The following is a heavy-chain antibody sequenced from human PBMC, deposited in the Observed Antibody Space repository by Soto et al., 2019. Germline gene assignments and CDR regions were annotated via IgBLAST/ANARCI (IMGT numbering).Heavy chain of an antibody. D-gene: IGHD2-15*01. Sequence: QVQLVQSGAEVKKPGSSVKVSCKASGGTFSSYAISWVRQAPGQGLEWMGGIIPIFGTANYAQKFQGRVTITADESTSTAYRELSSLRSEDTAGYYCARSVRRDGYSKIRAFDIWGQGTMVTVSS. CDR1: GGTFSSYA. V-gene: IGHV1-69*01. CDR2: IIPIFGTA. J-gene: IGHJ3*02. CDR3: ARSVRRDGYSKIRAFDI.